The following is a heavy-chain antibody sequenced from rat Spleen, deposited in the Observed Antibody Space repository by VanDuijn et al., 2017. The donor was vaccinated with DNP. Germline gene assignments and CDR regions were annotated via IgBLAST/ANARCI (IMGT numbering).Heavy chain of an antibody. D-gene: IGHD1-11*01. V-gene: IGHV5-35*01. Sequence: EVQLVESDGGLVQPGRSLKLSCAASGFSFRSNWLNWIRQAPGKGLEWVASITPDGSTTYYPDTVKGRFMISKDDARNTGYLQMNNLRSEDTAMYYCSSGGPNMVQGNWFAYWGQGTLVTVSS. CDR3: SSGGPNMVQGNWFAY. CDR1: GFSFRSNW. J-gene: IGHJ3*01. CDR2: ITPDGSTT.